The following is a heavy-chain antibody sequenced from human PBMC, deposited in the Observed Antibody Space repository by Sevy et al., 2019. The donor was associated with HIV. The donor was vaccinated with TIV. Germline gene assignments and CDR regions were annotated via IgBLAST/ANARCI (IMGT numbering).Heavy chain of an antibody. Sequence: ASVKVSCKASGYTFTSYGISWVRQAPGQGLEWMGWISAYNGNTNYAQKLQGRVTMTTDTSTGTAYMELRSLRSDDTAVYYCARGGNRYNWNADYFDYWGQGTLVTVSS. V-gene: IGHV1-18*01. D-gene: IGHD1-1*01. CDR1: GYTFTSYG. CDR3: ARGGNRYNWNADYFDY. J-gene: IGHJ4*02. CDR2: ISAYNGNT.